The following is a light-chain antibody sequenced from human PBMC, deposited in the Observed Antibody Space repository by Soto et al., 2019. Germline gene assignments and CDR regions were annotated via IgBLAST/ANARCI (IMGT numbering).Light chain of an antibody. J-gene: IGKJ1*01. V-gene: IGKV3-11*01. CDR3: HQRQSWPRT. Sequence: EIVFTQSPSTLSALPPERFTLSCRASQYINTRLAWYQHRPGQAPRLLIYQTSIRAAGIPARFSASGSGTDFTLTISDVQPEDFALYYCHQRQSWPRTFGQGTKVDIK. CDR1: QYINTR. CDR2: QTS.